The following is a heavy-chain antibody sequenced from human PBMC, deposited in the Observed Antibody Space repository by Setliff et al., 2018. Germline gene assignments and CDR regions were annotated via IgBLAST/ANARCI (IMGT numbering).Heavy chain of an antibody. Sequence: ASVKVSCKASGYTFNNYGVAWVRQAPGQGLDWMGWVTIYNGNTKYAQNLQGRLTLTTDRSTSTVYMELGSLTTDDTDIYYCARVESMVRGKNILRHFDYWGQGTQVTVSS. CDR1: GYTFNNYG. D-gene: IGHD3-10*01. CDR3: ARVESMVRGKNILRHFDY. V-gene: IGHV1-18*01. CDR2: VTIYNGNT. J-gene: IGHJ4*02.